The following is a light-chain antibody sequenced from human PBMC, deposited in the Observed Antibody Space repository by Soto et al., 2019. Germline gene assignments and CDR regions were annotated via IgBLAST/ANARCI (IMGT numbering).Light chain of an antibody. J-gene: IGLJ1*01. Sequence: QSALTQPASVSGSPGQSITISCTGTSSDIGTYNYVSWYQQHPGKAPKLIIYEVSNRPSGVSDRFSGSKSGNTASLTISVLQAEDDADYFCNSFISRTNRFVFGTGTKVTVL. V-gene: IGLV2-14*01. CDR1: SSDIGTYNY. CDR3: NSFISRTNRFV. CDR2: EVS.